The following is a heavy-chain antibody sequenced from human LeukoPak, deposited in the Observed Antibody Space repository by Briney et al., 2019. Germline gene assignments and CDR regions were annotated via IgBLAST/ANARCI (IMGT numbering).Heavy chain of an antibody. CDR3: ARATPYYYDSSGSLDY. CDR1: GGSISSGGYY. V-gene: IGHV4-31*03. J-gene: IGHJ4*02. Sequence: KSSETLSLTCTVSGGSISSGGYYWSWIRQHPGKGLEWIGYIYYSGSTYYNPSLKSRVTISVDTSKNQFSLKLSSVTAADTAVYYCARATPYYYDSSGSLDYWGQGTLVTVSS. CDR2: IYYSGST. D-gene: IGHD3-22*01.